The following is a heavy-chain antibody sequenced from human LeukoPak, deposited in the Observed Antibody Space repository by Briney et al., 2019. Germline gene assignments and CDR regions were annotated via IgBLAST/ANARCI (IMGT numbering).Heavy chain of an antibody. Sequence: SETLSLTCAVYGGSFSGYYWSWIRQPPGKGLEWIGESNHSGSTNYNPSLKSRVTISVDTSKNQFSLKLSSVTAADTAVYFCARGRVSSSTWYSTYYYYFYMDVWGKGTTVTVSS. V-gene: IGHV4-34*01. CDR2: SNHSGST. J-gene: IGHJ6*03. D-gene: IGHD6-13*01. CDR1: GGSFSGYY. CDR3: ARGRVSSSTWYSTYYYYFYMDV.